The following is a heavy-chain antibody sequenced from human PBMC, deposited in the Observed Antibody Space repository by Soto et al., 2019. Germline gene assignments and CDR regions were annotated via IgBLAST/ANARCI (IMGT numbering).Heavy chain of an antibody. CDR3: ARWSHWNPLYYSGMDV. Sequence: QVQLVQSGAELKKPGSSVKVSCKASGGTFGNFTISWVRQAPGQGLEWMGGIIPLFQTANYPLKFQGRVNITADESTSTAYMELNSLRSEDTAVYYCARWSHWNPLYYSGMDVWGQGTTVIVSS. D-gene: IGHD1-1*01. J-gene: IGHJ6*02. CDR1: GGTFGNFT. CDR2: IIPLFQTA. V-gene: IGHV1-69*01.